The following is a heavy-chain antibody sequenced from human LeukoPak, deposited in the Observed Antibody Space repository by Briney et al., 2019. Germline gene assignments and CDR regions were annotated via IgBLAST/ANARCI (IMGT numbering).Heavy chain of an antibody. CDR3: ARTYYDSSGYTDY. CDR2: ISYDGSNK. CDR1: GFTFSSYA. J-gene: IGHJ4*02. V-gene: IGHV3-30*04. D-gene: IGHD3-22*01. Sequence: PGGSLRLSCAASGFTFSSYAMHWVRQAPGKGLEWVALISYDGSNKYYADSVKGRFTISRDNAKNSLYLQMNSLRAEDTALYYCARTYYDSSGYTDYWGQGTLVTVSS.